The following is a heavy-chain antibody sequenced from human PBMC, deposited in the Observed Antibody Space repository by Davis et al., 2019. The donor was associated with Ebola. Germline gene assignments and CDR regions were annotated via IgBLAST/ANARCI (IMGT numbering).Heavy chain of an antibody. CDR3: AKDQDIVVIPAAAPNPFDY. D-gene: IGHD2-2*01. Sequence: PGGSLRLSCAASGFAFGTYAMSWVRQAPGKGLEWVANIMQAGSEKYYVDSVKGRFTISRDNSKNTLYLQMHTLRAEDTALYYCAKDQDIVVIPAAAPNPFDYGGQGTLVFVSS. J-gene: IGHJ4*02. CDR2: IMQAGSEK. CDR1: GFAFGTYA. V-gene: IGHV3-7*03.